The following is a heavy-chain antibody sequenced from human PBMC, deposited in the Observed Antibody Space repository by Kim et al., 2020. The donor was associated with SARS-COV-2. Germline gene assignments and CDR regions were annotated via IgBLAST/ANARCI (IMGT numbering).Heavy chain of an antibody. D-gene: IGHD3-10*01. CDR1: GGSFSGYY. CDR2: INHSGST. Sequence: SETLSLTCAVYGGSFSGYYWSWIRQPPGKGLEWIGEINHSGSTNYNPSLKSRVTISVDTSKNQFSLKLSSVTAADTAVYYCARGRGGYYSYGMDVWGQGTTVTVSS. J-gene: IGHJ6*02. CDR3: ARGRGGYYSYGMDV. V-gene: IGHV4-34*01.